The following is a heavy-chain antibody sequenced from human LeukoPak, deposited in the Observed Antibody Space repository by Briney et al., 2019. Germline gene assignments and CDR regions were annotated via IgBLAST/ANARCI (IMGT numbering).Heavy chain of an antibody. J-gene: IGHJ4*02. CDR1: GYTFTGYY. Sequence: GASVKVSCKASGYTFTGYYMHWVRQAPGQGLEWMGWINPNSGGANYAQKFQGRVTMTRDTSISTAYMELSRLRSDDTAVYYCARWDCSSTSCYLDYWGQGTLVTVSS. CDR2: INPNSGGA. CDR3: ARWDCSSTSCYLDY. D-gene: IGHD2-2*01. V-gene: IGHV1-2*02.